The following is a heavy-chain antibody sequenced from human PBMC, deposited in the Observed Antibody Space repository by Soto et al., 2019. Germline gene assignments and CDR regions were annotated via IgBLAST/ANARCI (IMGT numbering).Heavy chain of an antibody. D-gene: IGHD3-22*01. J-gene: IGHJ4*02. Sequence: PGGSLRLCCAASGFTFSSYCMHWVRQAPGKGLEWVSSISKSDYTYYSESVKGRFAISRDNAKSSVSLQVNTLRVEDTAVYYCARENSILIQTVSDFWGQANLV. CDR3: ARENSILIQTVSDF. V-gene: IGHV3-21*01. CDR1: GFTFSSYC. CDR2: ISKSDYT.